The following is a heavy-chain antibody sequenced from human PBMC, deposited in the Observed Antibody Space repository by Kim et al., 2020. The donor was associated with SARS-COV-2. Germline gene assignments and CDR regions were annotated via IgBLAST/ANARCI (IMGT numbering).Heavy chain of an antibody. J-gene: IGHJ4*02. V-gene: IGHV3-9*01. CDR3: AVTLYEILTGPFDY. D-gene: IGHD3-9*01. Sequence: ESVKGRFTISRENAKNSLNLQMNSLRAEDTALYYCAVTLYEILTGPFDYWGQGTLVTVSS.